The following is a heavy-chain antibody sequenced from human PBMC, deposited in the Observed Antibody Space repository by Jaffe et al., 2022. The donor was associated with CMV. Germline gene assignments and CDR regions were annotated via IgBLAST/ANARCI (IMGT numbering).Heavy chain of an antibody. J-gene: IGHJ4*02. V-gene: IGHV2-70*15. CDR1: GFSLTTSGMC. CDR2: IDWDDDK. D-gene: IGHD4-17*01. CDR3: ARSAYGGIDY. Sequence: QVTLKESGPALVQPTQTLTLTCTFSGFSLTTSGMCVSWIRQAPGKALEWLARIDWDDDKYYSTSLKTRLTISRDTSKNQVVLTMTNMDPVDTATYYCARSAYGGIDYWGQGTLVTVSS.